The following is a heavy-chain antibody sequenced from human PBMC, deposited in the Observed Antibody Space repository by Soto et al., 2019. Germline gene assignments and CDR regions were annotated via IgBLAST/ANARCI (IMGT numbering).Heavy chain of an antibody. J-gene: IGHJ6*02. V-gene: IGHV3-33*01. D-gene: IGHD2-2*02. CDR1: GFTFSSYG. Sequence: PGGSLRLSCAASGFTFSSYGMHWVRQAPGKGLEWVAVIWYDGSNKYYADSVKGRFTISRDNSKNTLYLQMNSLRAEDTAVYYCAREYTAWPLAYGLDVWGQGTTVTVSS. CDR3: AREYTAWPLAYGLDV. CDR2: IWYDGSNK.